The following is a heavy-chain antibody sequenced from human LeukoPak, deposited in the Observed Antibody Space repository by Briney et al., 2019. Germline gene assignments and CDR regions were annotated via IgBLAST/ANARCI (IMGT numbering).Heavy chain of an antibody. CDR1: GGSFSGYS. V-gene: IGHV4-34*01. J-gene: IGHJ4*02. CDR2: INHSGST. D-gene: IGHD2-15*01. CDR3: ARARRDIVVVVAATKHFDY. Sequence: SETLSLTCAVYGGSFSGYSWSWIRQPPGKGLEWIGEINHSGSTNYNPSLKSRITISVDTSKNQFSLNLSSVTAADTAVYYCARARRDIVVVVAATKHFDYWGQGTLVTVSS.